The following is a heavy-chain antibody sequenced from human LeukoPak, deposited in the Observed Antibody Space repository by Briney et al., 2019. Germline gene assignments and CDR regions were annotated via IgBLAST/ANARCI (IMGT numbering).Heavy chain of an antibody. Sequence: ASVKVSCKASGHTFTGYCMHWVRQAPGQGLEWMGWIYPNSGGTNYAQKFQGRITMTRDTSISTAYMELSSLRSGDTAVYYCVRGRLTVADAFDIWGQGTMVTVSS. CDR3: VRGRLTVADAFDI. CDR2: IYPNSGGT. D-gene: IGHD6-19*01. V-gene: IGHV1-2*02. J-gene: IGHJ3*02. CDR1: GHTFTGYC.